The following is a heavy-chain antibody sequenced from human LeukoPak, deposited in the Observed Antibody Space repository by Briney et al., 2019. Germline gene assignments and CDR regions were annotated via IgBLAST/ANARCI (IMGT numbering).Heavy chain of an antibody. CDR3: ASLINCGGDCYMYFQH. D-gene: IGHD2-21*02. CDR1: GYTFTSYG. CDR2: ISAYNGNT. J-gene: IGHJ1*01. V-gene: IGHV1-18*01. Sequence: ASVKVSCTASGYTFTSYGISWVRQAPGQGLEWMGWISAYNGNTNYAQKLQGRVTMTTDTSTSTAYMELRSLRSDDTAVYYCASLINCGGDCYMYFQHWGQGTLVTVSS.